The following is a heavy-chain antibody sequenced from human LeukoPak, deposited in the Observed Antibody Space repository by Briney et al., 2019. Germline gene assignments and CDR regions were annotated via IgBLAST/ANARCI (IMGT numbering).Heavy chain of an antibody. V-gene: IGHV1-2*02. J-gene: IGHJ4*02. CDR3: ARDSVTVTGLSFDS. CDR2: MLPNSGDT. CDR1: GYIFTDYY. Sequence: GASVMVSCKTSGYIFTDYYIHWMRQSPGQGLQWLGLMLPNSGDTNYALTFQGRVSMTRDTSISTAYMALSSLTSDDTAVYYCARDSVTVTGLSFDSWGQGTLVTVSS. D-gene: IGHD6-19*01.